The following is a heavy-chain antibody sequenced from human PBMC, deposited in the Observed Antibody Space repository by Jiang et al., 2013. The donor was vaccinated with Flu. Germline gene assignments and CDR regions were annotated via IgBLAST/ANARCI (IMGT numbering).Heavy chain of an antibody. CDR3: ATSPAVAATYDY. Sequence: VVQPGRSLRLSCAASGFTFSSYAMHWVRQAPGKGLEWVAVISYDGSNKYYADSVKGRFTISRDNSKNTLYLQMNSLRAEDTAVYYCATSPAVAATYDYWGQGTLVTVSS. CDR1: GFTFSSYA. V-gene: IGHV3-30-3*01. D-gene: IGHD6-19*01. J-gene: IGHJ4*02. CDR2: ISYDGSNK.